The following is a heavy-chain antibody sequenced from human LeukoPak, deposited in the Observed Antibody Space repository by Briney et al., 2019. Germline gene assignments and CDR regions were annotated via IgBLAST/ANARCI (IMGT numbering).Heavy chain of an antibody. CDR3: AREHGQLWLLGY. D-gene: IGHD5-18*01. CDR1: GGSISSGSYY. CDR2: IYTSGST. Sequence: SETLSLTCTVSGGSISSGSYYWSWIRQPAGKGLEWIGRIYTSGSTNYNPPLKSRVTISEDTSKNQFSLKLSSVTAADTAVYYCAREHGQLWLLGYWGQGTLVTVSS. V-gene: IGHV4-61*02. J-gene: IGHJ4*02.